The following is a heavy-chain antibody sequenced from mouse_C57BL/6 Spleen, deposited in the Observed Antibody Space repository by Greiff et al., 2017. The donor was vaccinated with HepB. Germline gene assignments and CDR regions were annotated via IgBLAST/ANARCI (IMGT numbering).Heavy chain of an antibody. D-gene: IGHD3-2*02. CDR2: INPSNGGT. J-gene: IGHJ2*01. V-gene: IGHV1-53*01. Sequence: VQLQQSGTELVKPGASVKLSCKASGYTFTSYWMHWVKQRPGQGLEWIGNINPSNGGTNYNEKFKSKATLTVDKSSSTAYMQLSSLTSEDSAVYYCARGQLRLRENFDYWGQGTTLTVSS. CDR1: GYTFTSYW. CDR3: ARGQLRLRENFDY.